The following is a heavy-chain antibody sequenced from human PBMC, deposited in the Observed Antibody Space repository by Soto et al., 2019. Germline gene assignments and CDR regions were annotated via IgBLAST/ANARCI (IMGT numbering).Heavy chain of an antibody. CDR1: GGSFSGYY. V-gene: IGHV4-34*01. Sequence: PSETLSLTCAVYGGSFSGYYWSWIRQPPGKGLEWIGEINHSGSTNYNPSLKSRVTISVDTSKNQFSLKLSSVTAADTAVYYCARVDVITFGGVIVDYYYYGMDVWGQGTTVTVS. CDR2: INHSGST. J-gene: IGHJ6*02. D-gene: IGHD3-16*02. CDR3: ARVDVITFGGVIVDYYYYGMDV.